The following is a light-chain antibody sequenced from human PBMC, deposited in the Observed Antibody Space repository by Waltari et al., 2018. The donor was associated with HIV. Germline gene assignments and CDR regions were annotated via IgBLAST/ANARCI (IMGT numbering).Light chain of an antibody. CDR3: QQYYDWPPLT. CDR1: QTVSTN. CDR2: ASC. J-gene: IGKJ4*01. V-gene: IGKV3-15*01. Sequence: EIVMTQSPATLSVSPGERATLSCRASQTVSTNFAWYPHNPGQAPRLVIYASCTKDTGVPARFSGSGSGTEFTLTISSLLSEDFAVYYCQQYYDWPPLTFGGGTKVEIK.